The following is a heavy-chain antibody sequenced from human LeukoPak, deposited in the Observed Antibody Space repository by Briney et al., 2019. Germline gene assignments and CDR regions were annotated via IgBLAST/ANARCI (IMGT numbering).Heavy chain of an antibody. CDR2: IQDDASNQ. CDR1: GFTFNSYG. J-gene: IGHJ5*02. CDR3: TKGLYYYDSSGFPA. Sequence: QTGGSLRLSCAASGFTFNSYGMHWVRQAPGKGLEWVTFIQDDASNQYYADSVKGRFTISRDNSKNTLYLQMNSLRAEDTAVYYCTKGLYYYDSSGFPAWGQGTLVTVSS. D-gene: IGHD3-22*01. V-gene: IGHV3-30*02.